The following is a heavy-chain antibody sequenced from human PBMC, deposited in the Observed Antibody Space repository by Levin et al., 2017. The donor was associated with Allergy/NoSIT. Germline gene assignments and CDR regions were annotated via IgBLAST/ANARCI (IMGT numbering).Heavy chain of an antibody. CDR2: ISYDGSNK. V-gene: IGHV3-30-3*01. Sequence: GESLKISCAASGFTFSSYAMHWVRQAPGKGLEWVAVISYDGSNKYYADSVKGRFTISRDNSKNTLYLQMNSLRAEDTAVYYCARGERGYCSSTSCYARVGGGFDYWGQGTLVTVSS. CDR1: GFTFSSYA. J-gene: IGHJ4*02. CDR3: ARGERGYCSSTSCYARVGGGFDY. D-gene: IGHD2-2*01.